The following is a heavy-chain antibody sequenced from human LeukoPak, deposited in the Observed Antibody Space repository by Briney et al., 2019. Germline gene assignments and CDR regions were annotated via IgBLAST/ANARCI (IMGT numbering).Heavy chain of an antibody. V-gene: IGHV4-61*02. CDR3: ARGHPDYDSRGYLLYYFDF. CDR2: IYPSGST. D-gene: IGHD3-22*01. Sequence: MTSETLSLTCTVSGGSISSGSDYWNWIRQPAGKGLEWIGRIYPSGSTSYNPSLKSRVTMSVDTSKNQFSLRLRSVTATDTAMYYCARGHPDYDSRGYLLYYFDFWGQGTLVTVSS. J-gene: IGHJ4*02. CDR1: GGSISSGSDY.